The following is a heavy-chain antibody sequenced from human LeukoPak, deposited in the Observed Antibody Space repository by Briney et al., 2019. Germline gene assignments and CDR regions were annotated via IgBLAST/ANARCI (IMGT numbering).Heavy chain of an antibody. CDR2: ISAYNGNT. J-gene: IGHJ4*02. CDR1: GYTFTSYG. Sequence: ASVKVSCKASGYTFTSYGISWVRQAPGQGLEWMGWISAYNGNTNYAQKLQGRVTMTTDTSTSTAHMELRSLRSDDTAVYYCARDGGVNYGDYAADYWGQGTLVTVSS. D-gene: IGHD4-17*01. CDR3: ARDGGVNYGDYAADY. V-gene: IGHV1-18*01.